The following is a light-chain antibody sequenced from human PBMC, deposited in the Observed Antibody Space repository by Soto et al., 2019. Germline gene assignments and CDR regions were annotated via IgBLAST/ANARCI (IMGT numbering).Light chain of an antibody. J-gene: IGKJ1*01. CDR1: QSVSSD. V-gene: IGKV3-15*01. CDR2: GAS. CDR3: QQYNNWPRT. Sequence: EIVMTQSPATLSVSPGERATPSCRASQSVSSDLAWYHQKPGQPPRLLIYGASTRATGIPARFSGSGSGTEFTLTINSLQSEDFAVYYCQQYNNWPRTFGQGTKVDIK.